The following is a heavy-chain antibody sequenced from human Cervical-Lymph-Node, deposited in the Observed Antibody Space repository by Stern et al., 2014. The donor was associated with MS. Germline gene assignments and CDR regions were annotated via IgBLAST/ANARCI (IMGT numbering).Heavy chain of an antibody. D-gene: IGHD3-22*01. J-gene: IGHJ2*01. CDR1: GFTFSSHD. CDR3: VRVRSGWFFDL. CDR2: IGTAGDT. Sequence: EDQLVESGGGLVQPGGSLGLSCAASGFTFSSHDMHWVRQGIGRGLEWVSAIGTAGDTYYPDSVKGRFTISREDAKNSLYLRLDSLRAGDTAVYYCVRVRSGWFFDLWGRGTLVTVSS. V-gene: IGHV3-13*01.